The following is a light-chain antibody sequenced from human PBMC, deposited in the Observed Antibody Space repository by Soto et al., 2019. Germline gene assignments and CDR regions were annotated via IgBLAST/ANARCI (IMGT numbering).Light chain of an antibody. CDR3: QQYNKWPIT. Sequence: IVLTQSPATLSMSPGGRGHLSCRASQIVSSNLAWYQQKPGQAPRLLIYGASTRATGIPARFSGSGSGTEFTLTITSLQSEDFAVYYCQQYNKWPITFGQGTRLDIK. V-gene: IGKV3-15*01. J-gene: IGKJ5*01. CDR2: GAS. CDR1: QIVSSN.